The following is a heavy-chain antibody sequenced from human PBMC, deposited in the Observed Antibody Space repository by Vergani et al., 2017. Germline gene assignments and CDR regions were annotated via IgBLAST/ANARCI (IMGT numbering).Heavy chain of an antibody. CDR1: GFTFSRHW. V-gene: IGHV3-74*01. D-gene: IGHD2-21*01. J-gene: IGHJ4*02. CDR3: ARDGRIDEEGTELDY. CDR2: VNPEGTNT. Sequence: EVQLVESGGGLVQPGGSLRLSCAASGFTFSRHWMHWVRQAPGKGLVWVSRVNPEGTNTPYADSVKGRFTISRDNEKNMMYLQLNSLRDEDTAVYYCARDGRIDEEGTELDYWGQGTMVTVSS.